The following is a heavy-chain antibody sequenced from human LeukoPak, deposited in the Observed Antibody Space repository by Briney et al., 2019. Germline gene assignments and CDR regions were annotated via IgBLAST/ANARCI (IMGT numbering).Heavy chain of an antibody. CDR2: ISGSGGST. J-gene: IGHJ4*02. Sequence: PGGSLRLSCAASGFTFSSYATSWVRQAPGKGLEWVSAISGSGGSTYYADSVKGRFTISRDNSKNTLYLQMNSLRAEDTAVYYCAKDLGYCSGGSCYGIDYWGQGTLVTVSS. V-gene: IGHV3-23*01. D-gene: IGHD2-15*01. CDR1: GFTFSSYA. CDR3: AKDLGYCSGGSCYGIDY.